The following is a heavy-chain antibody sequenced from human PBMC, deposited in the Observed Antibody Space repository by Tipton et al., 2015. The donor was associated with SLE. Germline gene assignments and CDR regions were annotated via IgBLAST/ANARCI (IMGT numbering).Heavy chain of an antibody. Sequence: TLSLTCTVSGGSISGTYYWNWIRQSAGKGLEWIGRIHTSGSTNYNPSLKRRFTISLDTSKNQFSLRLTSVTAADTAVYYCTRDNWVFTTTGTMVWGQGALVTVSS. CDR1: GGSISGTYY. D-gene: IGHD1-1*01. V-gene: IGHV4-61*02. CDR3: TRDNWVFTTTGTMV. CDR2: IHTSGST. J-gene: IGHJ4*02.